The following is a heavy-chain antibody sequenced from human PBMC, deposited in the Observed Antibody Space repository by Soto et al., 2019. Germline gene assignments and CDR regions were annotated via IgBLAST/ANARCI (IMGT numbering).Heavy chain of an antibody. Sequence: EVQLVESGGGLVQPGGSLRLSCAVSGFDFSIVWMHWERHAPGKGLVWVSRIKNDGSATNYADSVTGRFTISRDNVKITLFLQMHNLRAEDPAVYYCARGSLGVNFFDSWGQVTLVTVS. CDR3: ARGSLGVNFFDS. CDR1: GFDFSIVW. J-gene: IGHJ4*02. V-gene: IGHV3-74*01. D-gene: IGHD3-10*01. CDR2: IKNDGSAT.